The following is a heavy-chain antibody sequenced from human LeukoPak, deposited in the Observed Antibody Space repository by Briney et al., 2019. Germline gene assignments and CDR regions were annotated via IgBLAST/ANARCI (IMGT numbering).Heavy chain of an antibody. J-gene: IGHJ5*02. V-gene: IGHV4-38-2*02. D-gene: IGHD1-7*01. CDR1: GDSISSGYY. CDR3: ARLVTGTTFRFDP. CDR2: IHHSGST. Sequence: SETLSLTCTVSGDSISSGYYWGWIRQPPGKGLEWIANIHHSGSTYYNASLKSRVTISVDTSKNQFSLKLSSVTAADTAVYYCARLVTGTTFRFDPWGQGTLVTVSS.